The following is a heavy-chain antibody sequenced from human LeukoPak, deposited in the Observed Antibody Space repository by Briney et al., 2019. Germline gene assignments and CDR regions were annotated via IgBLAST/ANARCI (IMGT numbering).Heavy chain of an antibody. V-gene: IGHV3-64D*06. Sequence: GGSLRLSCSASGFTFSSYAMHWVRQAPGKGLECVSAISSNGGSTYYADSVKGRFTISRDNSKNTLYLQMSSLRAEDTAVYYCVKEEGYGDMFDYWGQGTLVTVSS. CDR3: VKEEGYGDMFDY. D-gene: IGHD4-17*01. CDR1: GFTFSSYA. CDR2: ISSNGGST. J-gene: IGHJ4*02.